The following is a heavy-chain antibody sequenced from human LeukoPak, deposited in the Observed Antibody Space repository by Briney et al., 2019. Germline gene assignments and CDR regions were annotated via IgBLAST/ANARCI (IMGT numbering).Heavy chain of an antibody. D-gene: IGHD6-13*01. CDR3: SRAPIAAPERPGD. CDR1: GFPFSGSA. J-gene: IGHJ4*02. CDR2: IRGKPNNYAT. Sequence: GGSLRLSCAASGFPFSGSAVHWVRQASGKGLGWVGRIRGKPNNYATAYAASVKGRFTISRDDSKNTAYLQMNRLKTEDTAVYFCSRAPIAAPERPGDWGQGTLVTVSS. V-gene: IGHV3-73*01.